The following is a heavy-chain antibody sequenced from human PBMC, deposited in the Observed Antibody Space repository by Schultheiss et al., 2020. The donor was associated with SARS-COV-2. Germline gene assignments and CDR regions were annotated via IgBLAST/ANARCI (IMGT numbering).Heavy chain of an antibody. CDR2: IRSEGDTYAT. CDR1: GFIFSGSV. Sequence: GGSLRLSCSASGFIFSGSVMHWVRQASGKGLEWVGRIRSEGDTYATAYAASVKGRFTVSRDDSRNTAYLQMNSLKTEDTAVYYCARDESDGGWYQTVFDYWGQGTLVTVS. D-gene: IGHD6-19*01. J-gene: IGHJ4*02. CDR3: ARDESDGGWYQTVFDY. V-gene: IGHV3-73*01.